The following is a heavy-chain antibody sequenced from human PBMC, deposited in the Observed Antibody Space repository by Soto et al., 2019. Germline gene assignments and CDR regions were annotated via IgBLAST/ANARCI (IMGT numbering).Heavy chain of an antibody. V-gene: IGHV3-9*01. D-gene: IGHD3-16*01. J-gene: IGHJ4*02. CDR1: GFTFDDYA. CDR3: AKQGGFQYDHFDY. Sequence: GGSLRLSCAASGFTFDDYAMHWVRQAPGKGLEWVSGISWNSGSIGYADSVKGRFTISRDNSKNTLYLQLNSLRVEDTAVYYCAKQGGFQYDHFDYWGQGTLVTVSS. CDR2: ISWNSGSI.